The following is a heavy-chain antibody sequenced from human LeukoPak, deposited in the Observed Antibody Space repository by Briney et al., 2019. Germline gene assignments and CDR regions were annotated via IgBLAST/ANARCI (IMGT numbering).Heavy chain of an antibody. CDR3: ARRYFRGYNIENLDY. J-gene: IGHJ4*02. D-gene: IGHD3-3*01. Sequence: GGSLRLSCAASGFTFSDYYMSWIRQAPGKGLGWVSYISSSGSTIYYADSVKGRFTISRDNAKNSLYLQMNSLRAEDTAVYYCARRYFRGYNIENLDYWGQGTLVTVSS. V-gene: IGHV3-11*04. CDR2: ISSSGSTI. CDR1: GFTFSDYY.